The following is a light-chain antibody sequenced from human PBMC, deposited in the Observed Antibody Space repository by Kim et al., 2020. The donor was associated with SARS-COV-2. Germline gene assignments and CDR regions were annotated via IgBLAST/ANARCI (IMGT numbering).Light chain of an antibody. CDR3: AAWDDSLSGWV. V-gene: IGLV1-47*01. J-gene: IGLJ3*02. Sequence: GQRVTISCAGSSSNIGSNYVYWYQQLPGTAPKLIIYRNNQRPSGVPDRFSGSKSGTSASLAISGLRSEDEADYYCAAWDDSLSGWVFGGGTKLTVL. CDR2: RNN. CDR1: SSNIGSNY.